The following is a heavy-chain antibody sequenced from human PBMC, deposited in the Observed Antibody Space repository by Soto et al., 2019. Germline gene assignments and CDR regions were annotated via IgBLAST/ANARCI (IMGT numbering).Heavy chain of an antibody. Sequence: QVQLVQSGAEEKKPGASVKVSCKASGYTFTSYAMHWVRQAPGQRLEWMGWINAGNGNTKYSQKFQGRVTITRDTAASTAYTELSSLRPEATAVYYCARAPPMLQKNYYYYGMDVWGQGTTVTVSS. D-gene: IGHD3-16*01. CDR1: GYTFTSYA. CDR3: ARAPPMLQKNYYYYGMDV. J-gene: IGHJ6*02. V-gene: IGHV1-3*05. CDR2: INAGNGNT.